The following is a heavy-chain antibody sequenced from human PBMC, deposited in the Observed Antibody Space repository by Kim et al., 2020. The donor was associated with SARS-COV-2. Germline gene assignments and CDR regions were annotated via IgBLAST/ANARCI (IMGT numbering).Heavy chain of an antibody. CDR2: IKQDGSEK. CDR3: ARDGYSGSGGMDAFDI. CDR1: GFTFSSYW. D-gene: IGHD1-26*01. V-gene: IGHV3-7*01. J-gene: IGHJ3*02. Sequence: GGSLRLSCAASGFTFSSYWMSWVRQAPGKGLEWVANIKQDGSEKYYVDSVKGRFTISRDNAKNSLYLQMNSLRAEDTAVYYCARDGYSGSGGMDAFDIWGQGTMVTVSS.